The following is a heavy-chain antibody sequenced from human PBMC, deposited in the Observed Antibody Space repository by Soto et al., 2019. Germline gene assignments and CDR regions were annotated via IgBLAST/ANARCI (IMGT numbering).Heavy chain of an antibody. J-gene: IGHJ5*02. CDR1: GDSISSTY. CDR3: ARGYESGYTFGHDL. D-gene: IGHD3-3*01. V-gene: IGHV4-4*07. Sequence: PSETLSLTCTVSGDSISSTYWSWVRQPAGRGLEWLGRIYSSGSNNYNPALESRVTMSVDTSKNQFSLTLRSVTAADTAVYFCARGYESGYTFGHDLWGQGTLVTVSS. CDR2: IYSSGSN.